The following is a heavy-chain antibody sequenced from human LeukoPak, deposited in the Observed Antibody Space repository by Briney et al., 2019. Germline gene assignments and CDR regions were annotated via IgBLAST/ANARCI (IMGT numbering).Heavy chain of an antibody. CDR1: GYTFTSYD. CDR2: MNPNSGNT. Sequence: ASVKVSYKASGYTFTSYDINWVRQATGQGLEWMGWMNPNSGNTGYAQKFQGRVTITRNTSISTAYMELSSLRSEDTAVYYCAREKTVTEDAFDIWGQGTMVTVSS. CDR3: AREKTVTEDAFDI. D-gene: IGHD4-17*01. J-gene: IGHJ3*02. V-gene: IGHV1-8*03.